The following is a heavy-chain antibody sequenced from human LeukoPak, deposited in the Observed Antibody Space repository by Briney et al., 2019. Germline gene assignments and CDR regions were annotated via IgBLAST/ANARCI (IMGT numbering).Heavy chain of an antibody. CDR1: GYTFTSYA. CDR3: ARDLDMVRGANAFDI. D-gene: IGHD3-10*01. CDR2: INAVNGNT. Sequence: GSVTVSCKESGYTFTSYAMHWVRQALGQRGERMGWINAVNGNTKYSQEFQGRVAITRDTSASTAYMELSSLRSEDMAVYYCARDLDMVRGANAFDIWGQGTMVTVSS. V-gene: IGHV1-3*03. J-gene: IGHJ3*02.